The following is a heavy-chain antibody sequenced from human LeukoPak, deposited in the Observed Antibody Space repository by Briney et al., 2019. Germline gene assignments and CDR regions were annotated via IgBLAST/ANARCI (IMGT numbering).Heavy chain of an antibody. CDR1: GGSISSYY. D-gene: IGHD3-22*01. V-gene: IGHV4-59*01. J-gene: IGHJ3*02. CDR2: IYYSGST. CDR3: ASVETYYYDSSAGRGAFDI. Sequence: PSETLSLTCTVSGGSISSYYWSWIRQPPGKGLEWIGYIYYSGSTNYNLSLKSRVTISVDTSKNQFSLKLSSVTAADTAVYYCASVETYYYDSSAGRGAFDIWGQGTIVTVSS.